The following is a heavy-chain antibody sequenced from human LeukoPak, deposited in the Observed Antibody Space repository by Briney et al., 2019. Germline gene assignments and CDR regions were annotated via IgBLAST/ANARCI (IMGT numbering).Heavy chain of an antibody. V-gene: IGHV3-30*04. J-gene: IGHJ4*02. D-gene: IGHD6-13*01. Sequence: QPGRSLRLSCAASGFTFSSYAMHWVRQAPGKGLEWVAIISYDGSNKYYADSVKGRFTISRDNSKNTLYLQMNSLRAEDTAVYYCARDHYSSSWLDYWGQGTLVTVSS. CDR3: ARDHYSSSWLDY. CDR2: ISYDGSNK. CDR1: GFTFSSYA.